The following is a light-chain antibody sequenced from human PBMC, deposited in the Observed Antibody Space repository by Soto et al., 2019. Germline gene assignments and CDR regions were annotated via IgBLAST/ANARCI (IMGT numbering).Light chain of an antibody. CDR1: QSVSSTY. Sequence: EIVLTQSPGTLSLSPGERATLSCRASQSVSSTYLAWYQQKPGQAPRLLIYDASRRATGIPDRFSGSGSGPDFTLTISRLEPEDFAVYYCQQYGRSPGLFTFGPGTKVEIK. J-gene: IGKJ3*01. CDR3: QQYGRSPGLFT. CDR2: DAS. V-gene: IGKV3-20*01.